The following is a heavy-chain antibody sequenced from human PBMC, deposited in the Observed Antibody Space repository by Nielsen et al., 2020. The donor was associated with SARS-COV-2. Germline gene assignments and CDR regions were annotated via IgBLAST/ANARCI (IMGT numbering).Heavy chain of an antibody. J-gene: IGHJ4*02. V-gene: IGHV3-20*01. Sequence: AASGFTGRFTVSRDNAKNLLFLQMNNLRAEDTAVYHCARGRSGALEYWGQGTPVTVSS. D-gene: IGHD3-3*01. CDR3: ARGRSGALEY.